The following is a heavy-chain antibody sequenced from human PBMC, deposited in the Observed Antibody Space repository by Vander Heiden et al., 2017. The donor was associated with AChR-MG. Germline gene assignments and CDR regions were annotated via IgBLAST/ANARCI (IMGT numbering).Heavy chain of an antibody. CDR3: ARGVASSWYGEAFDI. D-gene: IGHD6-13*01. V-gene: IGHV3-21*01. J-gene: IGHJ3*02. CDR2: ISSSSSYI. CDR1: GFTFSSYS. Sequence: EVQLVESGGGLVKPGGSLRLSCAASGFTFSSYSMNWVRQAPGKGLEWVSSISSSSSYIYYADSVKGRFTISRDNAKNSLYLQMNSLRAEDTAVYYCARGVASSWYGEAFDIWGQGTMVTVSS.